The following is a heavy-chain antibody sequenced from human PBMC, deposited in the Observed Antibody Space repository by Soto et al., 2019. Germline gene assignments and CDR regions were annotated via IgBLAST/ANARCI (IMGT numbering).Heavy chain of an antibody. D-gene: IGHD1-1*01. CDR2: INPNNGAT. CDR3: ASHDPGARFDP. CDR1: RYIFTAYF. V-gene: IGHV1-2*02. Sequence: QVQLVQSGAEVKKPGVSVKVSCKAPRYIFTAYFMHWVRQAPGQGLEWMGLINPNNGATHYGLSFQGRVTMTRDTSISTAYMELRSLRSDETAVYYCASHDPGARFDPWGQGTLVIVSS. J-gene: IGHJ5*02.